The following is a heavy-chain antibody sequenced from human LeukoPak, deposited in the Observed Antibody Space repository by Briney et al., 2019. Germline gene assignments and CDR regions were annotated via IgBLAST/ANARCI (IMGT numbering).Heavy chain of an antibody. CDR2: ITEDSSYI. D-gene: IGHD2-21*02. Sequence: PGGSLRLSCAASGFTFSSYWMSWVRQAPGKGLEWVSSITEDSSYIYYADSVKGRFTISRDNAKKSLYLQMNSLRAEDTAVYYCAKEAGAYCGGDCLGAFDIWGQGTMVTVSS. CDR3: AKEAGAYCGGDCLGAFDI. J-gene: IGHJ3*02. V-gene: IGHV3-21*04. CDR1: GFTFSSYW.